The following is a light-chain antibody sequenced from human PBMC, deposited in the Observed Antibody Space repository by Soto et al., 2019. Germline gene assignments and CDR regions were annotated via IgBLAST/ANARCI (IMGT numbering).Light chain of an antibody. J-gene: IGKJ2*01. CDR2: DIS. V-gene: IGKV1-33*01. Sequence: DIQLTQSASSLSASVGDRVTITCQASQVITNYLNWYQQKPGKAPKLLIYDISTLEIGVPSRFSGRGSGTDFTFIITGLQPEDLATYFCQQYENLPYTFGQGTKLEI. CDR1: QVITNY. CDR3: QQYENLPYT.